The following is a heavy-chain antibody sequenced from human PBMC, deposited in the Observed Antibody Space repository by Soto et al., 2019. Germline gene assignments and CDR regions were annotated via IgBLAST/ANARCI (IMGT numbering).Heavy chain of an antibody. Sequence: GGSLRLSCAASGFTFRSYNMNWVRQAPGKGLDWLSYISSSSSTIYYADSVKGRFTISRDNAKNSLYLQMDSLRDDDTAMYYCARGGTIAVTTIGDYWGQGTLVTVSS. CDR3: ARGGTIAVTTIGDY. J-gene: IGHJ4*01. V-gene: IGHV3-48*02. CDR2: ISSSSSTI. CDR1: GFTFRSYN. D-gene: IGHD5-12*01.